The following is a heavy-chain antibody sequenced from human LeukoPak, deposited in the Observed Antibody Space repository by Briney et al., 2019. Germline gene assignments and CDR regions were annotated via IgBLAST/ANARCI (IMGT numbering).Heavy chain of an antibody. V-gene: IGHV3-30*03. CDR2: ISYDGSNK. D-gene: IGHD3-22*01. J-gene: IGHJ3*02. Sequence: GGSLRLSCAASGFTFSSYGMHWVRQAPGKGLEWVAVISYDGSNKYYADSVKGRFTISRDNSKNTLYLQMNSLRAEDTAVYYCATAMMDDAFDIWGQGTMVTVSS. CDR1: GFTFSSYG. CDR3: ATAMMDDAFDI.